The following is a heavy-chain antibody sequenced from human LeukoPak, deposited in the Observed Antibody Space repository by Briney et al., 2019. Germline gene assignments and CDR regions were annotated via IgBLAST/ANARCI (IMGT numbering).Heavy chain of an antibody. D-gene: IGHD5-18*01. V-gene: IGHV4-59*01. CDR3: AREVGDSYGHFDY. J-gene: IGHJ4*02. Sequence: SETLSLTCSASGGSISSDYWSWIRQPPEKGLEWIGYILYSGSTNYNPSLKSRVTISVDTSKNQFSLKLSSVTAADTAVYYCAREVGDSYGHFDYWGQGTLVTVSS. CDR2: ILYSGST. CDR1: GGSISSDY.